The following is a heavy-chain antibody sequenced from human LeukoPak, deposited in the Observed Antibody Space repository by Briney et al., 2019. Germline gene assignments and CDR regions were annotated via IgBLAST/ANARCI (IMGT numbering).Heavy chain of an antibody. CDR1: GGSISSSSYY. V-gene: IGHV4-39*07. CDR3: AREEAGSLWFGELLSIMGAFDI. D-gene: IGHD3-10*01. J-gene: IGHJ3*02. Sequence: SETLSLTCTVSGGSISSSSYYWGWIRQPPGKGLEWIGSIYYSGSTYYNPSLKSRVTISVDASKNQFSLKLSSVTAADTAVYYCAREEAGSLWFGELLSIMGAFDIWGQGTMVTVSS. CDR2: IYYSGST.